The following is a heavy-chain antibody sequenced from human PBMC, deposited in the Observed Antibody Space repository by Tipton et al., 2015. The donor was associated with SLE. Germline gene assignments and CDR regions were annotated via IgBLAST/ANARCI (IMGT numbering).Heavy chain of an antibody. CDR2: ITYDGSDN. D-gene: IGHD3-16*01. J-gene: IGHJ2*01. Sequence: SLRLSCAASGIPFGSFGMHWGRQAPGKGLEWVASITYDGSDNDYADSVKGRFTIYRDNSKKTLYLQMNSLRVEDTAVYYCARGLGKWYFDLWGRGTLVTVSS. CDR1: GIPFGSFG. V-gene: IGHV3-33*05. CDR3: ARGLGKWYFDL.